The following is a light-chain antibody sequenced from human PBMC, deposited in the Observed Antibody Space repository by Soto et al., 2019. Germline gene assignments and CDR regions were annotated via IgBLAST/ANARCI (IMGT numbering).Light chain of an antibody. V-gene: IGLV2-14*03. CDR1: SSDVGAYNF. J-gene: IGLJ1*01. CDR3: SAYTVSRNYV. Sequence: QSVLTHPASVSWSPGQAITISCTGTSSDVGAYNFVSWHQQHPGKAPKLMIYNVYDRPSGISYRFSGSESGNTASLTISGLQGEEEADYYCSAYTVSRNYVFGTGTKVTVL. CDR2: NVY.